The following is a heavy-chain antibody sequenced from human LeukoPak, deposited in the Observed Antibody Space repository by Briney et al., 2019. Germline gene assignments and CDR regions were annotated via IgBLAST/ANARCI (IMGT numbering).Heavy chain of an antibody. J-gene: IGHJ3*02. CDR1: GLSVSSNY. Sequence: GGSLRLSCVASGLSVSSNYMSWVRQAPGEGLEWVSVIYRDGSSYYAESVKGRFTISRDNSKNTLYLQMNSLRAEDTAVYYCAKGRGAFDIWGQGTMVTVSS. CDR2: IYRDGSS. V-gene: IGHV3-66*01. D-gene: IGHD3-10*01. CDR3: AKGRGAFDI.